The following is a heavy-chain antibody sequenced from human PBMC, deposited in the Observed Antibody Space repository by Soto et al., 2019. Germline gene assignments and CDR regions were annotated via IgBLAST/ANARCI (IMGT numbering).Heavy chain of an antibody. CDR2: IIPFLGTT. CDR1: GGTFSSYG. V-gene: IGHV1-69*10. D-gene: IGHD6-6*01. CDR3: AREGYTSSSIHSFLDS. Sequence: SVKVSCKASGGTFSSYGISWVRHAPGQGLEWMGRIIPFLGTTNYAQNFQDRLTVTADTSTNTAFMELSSLRSDDTAVYYCAREGYTSSSIHSFLDSWRQGTLVTVSS. J-gene: IGHJ4*02.